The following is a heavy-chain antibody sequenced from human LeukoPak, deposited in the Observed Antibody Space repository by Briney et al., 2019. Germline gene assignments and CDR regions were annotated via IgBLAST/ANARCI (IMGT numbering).Heavy chain of an antibody. V-gene: IGHV4-34*01. CDR3: ARRRYCSSTSCRYYYYYYYMDV. CDR1: GGSFSGYY. Sequence: SETLSLTCAVYGGSFSGYYWSWIRQPPGKGLEWIGEINHSGSTNYNPSLKSRVTISVDTSKNQFSLKLGSVTAADTAVYYCARRRYCSSTSCRYYYYYYYMDVWGKGTTVTISS. D-gene: IGHD2-2*01. CDR2: INHSGST. J-gene: IGHJ6*03.